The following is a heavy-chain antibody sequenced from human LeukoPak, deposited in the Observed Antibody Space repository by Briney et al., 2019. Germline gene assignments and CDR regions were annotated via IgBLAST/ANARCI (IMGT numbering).Heavy chain of an antibody. CDR2: ISAYNGNT. CDR3: ARDPPRGYCSSTSCYDDY. V-gene: IGHV1-18*01. CDR1: GGTFSSYA. J-gene: IGHJ4*02. Sequence: ASVKVSCKASGGTFSSYAISWVRQAPGQGLEWMGWISAYNGNTNYAQKLQGRVTMTTDTSTSTAYMELRSLRSDDTAVYYCARDPPRGYCSSTSCYDDYWGQGTLVTVSS. D-gene: IGHD2-2*01.